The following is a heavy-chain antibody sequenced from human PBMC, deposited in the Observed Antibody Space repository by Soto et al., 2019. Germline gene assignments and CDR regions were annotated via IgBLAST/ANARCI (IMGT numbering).Heavy chain of an antibody. CDR2: TYYRSKWYN. CDR1: GDSVSSNSAA. D-gene: IGHD2-15*01. J-gene: IGHJ6*02. Sequence: PSQTLSLTCAISGDSVSSNSAAWNWIRQSPSRGLEWLGRTYYRSKWYNDYAVSVKSRITINPDTSKNQFSLQLNSVTPEDTAVYYCAHKKEAATGPPNYYYGMDVWGQGTTVTVSS. CDR3: AHKKEAATGPPNYYYGMDV. V-gene: IGHV6-1*01.